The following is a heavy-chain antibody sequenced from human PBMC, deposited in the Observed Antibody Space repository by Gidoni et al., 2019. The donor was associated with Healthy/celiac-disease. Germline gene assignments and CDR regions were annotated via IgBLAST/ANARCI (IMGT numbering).Heavy chain of an antibody. J-gene: IGHJ6*02. CDR3: AREQYYDILTGYLDYYYYYGMDV. CDR1: GFTFSSYW. CDR2: IKQDGSEK. Sequence: EVQLVESGGGLVQPGGSLRLSCAASGFTFSSYWMSWVRQAPGKGLEWVANIKQDGSEKDYVDSVKGRFTISRDNAKNSLYLQMNSLRAEDTAVYYCAREQYYDILTGYLDYYYYYGMDVWGQGTTVTVSS. V-gene: IGHV3-7*01. D-gene: IGHD3-9*01.